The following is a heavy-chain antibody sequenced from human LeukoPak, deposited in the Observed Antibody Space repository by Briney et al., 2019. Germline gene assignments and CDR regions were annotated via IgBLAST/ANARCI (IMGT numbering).Heavy chain of an antibody. D-gene: IGHD2-21*01. J-gene: IGHJ1*01. Sequence: SVNVSCKASGYTFTSYGISWVRQAPGQGLEWMGGITPIFGAANYAQKFQGRVTITADESTNTAYMELSSLRSEDTAVYYCARDSSEFRSLIPHWGQGTLVTVSS. V-gene: IGHV1-69*13. CDR2: ITPIFGAA. CDR3: ARDSSEFRSLIPH. CDR1: GYTFTSYG.